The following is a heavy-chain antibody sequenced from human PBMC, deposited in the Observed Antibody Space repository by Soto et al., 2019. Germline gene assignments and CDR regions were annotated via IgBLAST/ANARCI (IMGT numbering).Heavy chain of an antibody. D-gene: IGHD6-25*01. CDR2: MNPNGGNT. Sequence: QVQLVQSGAEVKKPGASVKVSCKASGYTFTSYDINWVRQATGQGLEWRGWMNPNGGNTGYAQKFQGRVTMGRNTSISTASMELISVRSEDTAVYYCARDLAARIEYWGQGTLVTVSS. V-gene: IGHV1-8*01. J-gene: IGHJ4*02. CDR3: ARDLAARIEY. CDR1: GYTFTSYD.